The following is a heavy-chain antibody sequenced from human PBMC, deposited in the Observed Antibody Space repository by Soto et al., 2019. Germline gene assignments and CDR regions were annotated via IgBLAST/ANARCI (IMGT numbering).Heavy chain of an antibody. CDR1: GFTVSSTY. V-gene: IGHV3-53*01. D-gene: IGHD6-13*01. CDR3: ARDRIEAAGTPRFNYYYGMDV. CDR2: IYGGLTT. J-gene: IGHJ6*02. Sequence: PGGSLRLSCAASGFTVSSTYMTWVRQAPGKGLEWVSVIYGGLTTSYADSVKGRFTISRDNSKNTVFLQMNSLRGEDTAVYCCARDRIEAAGTPRFNYYYGMDVWGQGTTVTVSS.